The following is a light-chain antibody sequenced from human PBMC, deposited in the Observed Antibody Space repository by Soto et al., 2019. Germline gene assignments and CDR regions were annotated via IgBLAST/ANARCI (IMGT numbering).Light chain of an antibody. Sequence: DIQMTQSPSSLSASVGDRVTITCRASQNIINYLHWYQQKPGKAPNLLIYSASSLQSEVPSRLSGSGSGTDFTLTINSLQPGDSVTYYCQQSYSTLLTFGGGTRVDIK. CDR1: QNIINY. CDR3: QQSYSTLLT. CDR2: SAS. V-gene: IGKV1-39*01. J-gene: IGKJ4*01.